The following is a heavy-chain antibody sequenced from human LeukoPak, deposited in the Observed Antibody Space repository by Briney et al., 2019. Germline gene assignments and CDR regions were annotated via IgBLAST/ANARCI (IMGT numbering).Heavy chain of an antibody. D-gene: IGHD3-3*01. V-gene: IGHV1-2*02. CDR3: ARTGFWSGYILNY. J-gene: IGHJ4*02. Sequence: GASLKVSCKTSGYTFTGYYMHWVRQAPGQGLEWMGWINPNSGGTNYAQKFQGRVTMTRDTSISTAYMELSRLRSDDTAVYYCARTGFWSGYILNYWGQGTLVTVSS. CDR2: INPNSGGT. CDR1: GYTFTGYY.